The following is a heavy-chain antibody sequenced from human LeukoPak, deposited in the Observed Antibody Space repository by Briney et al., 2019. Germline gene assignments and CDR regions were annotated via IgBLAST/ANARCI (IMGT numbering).Heavy chain of an antibody. CDR3: AQGGATISDY. CDR2: IKQDGSEK. J-gene: IGHJ4*02. Sequence: PGGSLRLSCAVSGFTLSNFWMAWVRQAPGKGLEWVANIKQDGSEKYYAVSVKGRFTISRDNAKNSLYLQMNTLRVEDTAVYYCAQGGATISDYWGQGTLVTVSS. D-gene: IGHD5-12*01. V-gene: IGHV3-7*01. CDR1: GFTLSNFW.